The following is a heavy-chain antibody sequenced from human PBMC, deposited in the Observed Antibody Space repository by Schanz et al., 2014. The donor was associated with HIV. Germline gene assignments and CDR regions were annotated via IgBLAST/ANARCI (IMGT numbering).Heavy chain of an antibody. V-gene: IGHV3-7*01. J-gene: IGHJ6*02. CDR2: IKEDGSEK. D-gene: IGHD3-16*01. CDR3: ARDGGEV. CDR1: GFSFLRYE. Sequence: EVQLLESGGGLVQPGGSLRISCVASGFSFLRYEMSWVRQAPGKGLEWVANIKEDGSEKYHADSGKGRFTISRDNAKNSLFLQMESLRAEDTAVYYCARDGGEVWGQGTTVTVSS.